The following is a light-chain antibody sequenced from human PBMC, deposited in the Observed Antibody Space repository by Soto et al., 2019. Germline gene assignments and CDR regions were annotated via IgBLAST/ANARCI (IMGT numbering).Light chain of an antibody. J-gene: IGLJ2*01. Sequence: QSALTQPASVSGSPGQSITISCTGTSSDVGGYNYVSWYQQHPGKAPKLMIYDVSNRPSGVADRFSGSKSGNTASLTVSGLQAEDEADYYCFSYTSSSTHVVFGGGTKLTVL. CDR2: DVS. CDR3: FSYTSSSTHVV. V-gene: IGLV2-14*01. CDR1: SSDVGGYNY.